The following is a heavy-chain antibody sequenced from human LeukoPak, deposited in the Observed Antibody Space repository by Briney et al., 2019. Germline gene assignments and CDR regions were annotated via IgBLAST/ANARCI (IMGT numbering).Heavy chain of an antibody. CDR1: GYSFSSND. V-gene: IGHV1-8*01. CDR2: MNPNSGNT. CDR3: ARSPKNYYYYMDV. J-gene: IGHJ6*03. Sequence: ASVKVSCKASGYSFSSNDINWVRQATGQGLEWMGWMNPNSGNTGYAQKFQGRVTMTKNTSISTAYMELSRLRSDDTAVYYCARSPKNYYYYMDVWGKGTTVTVSS.